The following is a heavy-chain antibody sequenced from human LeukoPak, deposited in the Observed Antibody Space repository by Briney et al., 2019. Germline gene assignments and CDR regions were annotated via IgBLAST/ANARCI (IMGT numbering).Heavy chain of an antibody. CDR3: AREVDTAKCN. J-gene: IGHJ1*01. V-gene: IGHV3-30-3*01. Sequence: GGSLRLSCAASGFTFSSYAMHWVRQAPGKGLEWVAVISYDGSNKYYADSVKGRFTISRDNSKNTPYLQMNSLRAEDTAVYYCAREVDTAKCNWGQGTLVTVSS. CDR2: ISYDGSNK. D-gene: IGHD5-18*01. CDR1: GFTFSSYA.